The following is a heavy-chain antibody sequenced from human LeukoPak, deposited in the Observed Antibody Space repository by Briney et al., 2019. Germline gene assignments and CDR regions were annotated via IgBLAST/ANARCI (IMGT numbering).Heavy chain of an antibody. J-gene: IGHJ3*02. CDR2: IYYSGST. CDR1: GGSISSYY. CDR3: ARRGGNDAFDI. Sequence: SETLSLTCTVSGGSISSYYWSWIRQPPGKGLEWIGSIYYSGSTYYNPSLKSRVTISVDTSKNQFSLKLSSVTAADTAVYYCARRGGNDAFDIWGQGTMVTVSS. V-gene: IGHV4-39*01. D-gene: IGHD6-25*01.